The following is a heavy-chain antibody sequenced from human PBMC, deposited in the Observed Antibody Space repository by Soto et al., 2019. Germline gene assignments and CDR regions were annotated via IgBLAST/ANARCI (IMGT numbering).Heavy chain of an antibody. CDR2: ISSSSSTI. D-gene: IGHD3-16*02. V-gene: IGHV3-48*01. CDR3: ASSKGSYRYLADAFDI. CDR1: GFTFSSYS. J-gene: IGHJ3*02. Sequence: LGGSLRLSCAASGFTFSSYSMNWVRQAPGKGLEWVSYISSSSSTIYYADSVKGRFTISRDNAKNSLYLQMNSLRAEDTAVYYCASSKGSYRYLADAFDIWGQGTMVTVSS.